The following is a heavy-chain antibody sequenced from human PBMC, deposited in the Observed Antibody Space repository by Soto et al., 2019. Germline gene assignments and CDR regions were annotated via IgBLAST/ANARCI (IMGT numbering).Heavy chain of an antibody. CDR2: VDSGGGAT. CDR3: AKGSGGTYPLSRAFDI. CDR1: GVTFRTYA. V-gene: IGHV3-23*01. Sequence: GGSLRLSCAASGVTFRTYAMSWVRQAPGRGLEWVSTVDSGGGATFYADSVKGRFTISRDNSKSTLYLQMNSLRAEDTAVYYCAKGSGGTYPLSRAFDIWGQGTMVTVSS. J-gene: IGHJ3*02. D-gene: IGHD1-26*01.